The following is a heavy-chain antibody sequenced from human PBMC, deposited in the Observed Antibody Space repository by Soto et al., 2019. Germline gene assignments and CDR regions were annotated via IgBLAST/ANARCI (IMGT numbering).Heavy chain of an antibody. CDR3: ARRGAVTSGHYYYYYMDV. V-gene: IGHV1-8*02. CDR2: MNPNSGNT. Sequence: ASVKVSCKASGYTFTSYGISWVRQATGQGLEWMGWMNPNSGNTGYAQKFQGRVTMTRNTSISTAYMELSSLRSEDTAVYYCARRGAVTSGHYYYYYMDVWGKGTTVTVSS. CDR1: GYTFTSYG. D-gene: IGHD4-17*01. J-gene: IGHJ6*03.